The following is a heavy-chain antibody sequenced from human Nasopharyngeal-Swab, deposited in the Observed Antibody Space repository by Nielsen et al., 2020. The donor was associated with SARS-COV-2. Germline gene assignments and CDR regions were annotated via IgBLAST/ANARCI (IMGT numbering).Heavy chain of an antibody. V-gene: IGHV4-59*11. CDR1: GFSISSQY. J-gene: IGHJ5*02. CDR2: ISHNSGT. CDR3: AKEGATGWFDP. Sequence: SETLSLTCTVSGFSISSQYWSWIRQPPGKGLEWIGYISHNSGTNYNPSLKSRVTMFMDTSKNQFSLKLRSVTAADTAVYYCAKEGATGWFDPWGQGTLVTVSS.